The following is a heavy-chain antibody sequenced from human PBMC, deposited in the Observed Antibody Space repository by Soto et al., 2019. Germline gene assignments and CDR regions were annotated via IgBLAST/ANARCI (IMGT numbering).Heavy chain of an antibody. CDR2: ISAYNGNT. CDR3: ARTASRYDSSGYPDY. CDR1: GYTFTSYG. V-gene: IGHV1-18*01. J-gene: IGHJ4*02. Sequence: GAAVKVSCKASGYTFTSYGISWVRQAPGQGLEWMGWISAYNGNTNYAQKLQGRVTMTTDTSTSTAYMELRSLRSDDTAVYYCARTASRYDSSGYPDYWGQGTLVTVSS. D-gene: IGHD3-22*01.